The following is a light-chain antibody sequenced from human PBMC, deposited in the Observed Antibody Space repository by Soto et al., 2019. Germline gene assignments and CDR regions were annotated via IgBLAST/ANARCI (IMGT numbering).Light chain of an antibody. CDR2: DVS. V-gene: IGLV2-11*01. CDR1: SSDVGGYNY. CDR3: CSSAGSYTWV. J-gene: IGLJ3*02. Sequence: QSALTQPRSVSGSPGQSVTLSCTGTSSDVGGYNYVSWYQQHPGKAPKIIIYDVSKWPSGVPDRFSGSKSGNTASLTISGLQAEDEGDYYCCSSAGSYTWVFGGGTKLTVL.